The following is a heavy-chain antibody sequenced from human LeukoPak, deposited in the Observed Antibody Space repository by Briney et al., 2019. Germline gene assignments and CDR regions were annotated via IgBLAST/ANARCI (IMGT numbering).Heavy chain of an antibody. Sequence: GGSLRLSCAASGFTVSSNYMSWVRQAQGKGLEWVSVIYSGGSTYYADSVKGRFTISRDNSKNTMYLQMNSLRAEDTAVYYCARVELVYYYYGMDVWGQGTTVTVSS. V-gene: IGHV3-66*01. CDR3: ARVELVYYYYGMDV. J-gene: IGHJ6*02. D-gene: IGHD2-15*01. CDR2: IYSGGST. CDR1: GFTVSSNY.